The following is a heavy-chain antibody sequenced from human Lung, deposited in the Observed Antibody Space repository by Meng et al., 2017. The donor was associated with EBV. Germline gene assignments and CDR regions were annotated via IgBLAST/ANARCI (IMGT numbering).Heavy chain of an antibody. CDR2: IYYSGST. J-gene: IGHJ5*02. V-gene: IGHV4-31*01. CDR1: GVSNRSGGYD. Sequence: QRQDCVHVRVNSYNTLSLPCTVFGVSNRSGGYDLGVIRQHPGKGLEWIGYIYYSGSTYYNPSLKSLVTISVDTSKNQFSLKLSSVTAADTAVYYCARVVAGRYNWFDPWGQGTLVTVSS. D-gene: IGHD6-6*01. CDR3: ARVVAGRYNWFDP.